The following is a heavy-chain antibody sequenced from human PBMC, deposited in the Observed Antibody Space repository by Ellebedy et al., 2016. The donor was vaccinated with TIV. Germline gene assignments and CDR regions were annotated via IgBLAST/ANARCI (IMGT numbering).Heavy chain of an antibody. Sequence: GESLKISCKGSGSSFTNQWIGWVRQMPGKGLEWMGIIYPGDSDTRYSPSFQGQVIISADKSISSAYLQWSSLKASDTAMYYCARHDSSSTGFDYWGQGTLVTVSS. D-gene: IGHD3-22*01. CDR1: GSSFTNQW. CDR3: ARHDSSSTGFDY. CDR2: IYPGDSDT. V-gene: IGHV5-51*01. J-gene: IGHJ4*02.